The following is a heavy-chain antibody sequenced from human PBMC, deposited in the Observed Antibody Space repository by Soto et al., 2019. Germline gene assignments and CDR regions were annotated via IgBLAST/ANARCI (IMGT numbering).Heavy chain of an antibody. CDR3: ARDFRTIYQIDX. CDR1: GFVFSNHC. CDR2: ISYDGSTK. V-gene: IGHV3-30*03. D-gene: IGHD2-8*01. Sequence: LLLSCDASGFVFSNHCMHWVRQTPGKGLEWVAVISYDGSTKYYADSVNGRCTISRDNSKNTLFLQMNRLTTDDTSVYYCARDFRTIYQIDXWGQGTRVT. J-gene: IGHJ4*02.